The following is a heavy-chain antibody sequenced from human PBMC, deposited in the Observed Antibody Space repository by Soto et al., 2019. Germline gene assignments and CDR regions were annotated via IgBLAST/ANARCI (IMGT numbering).Heavy chain of an antibody. J-gene: IGHJ4*02. CDR3: ARGENYVPFEY. D-gene: IGHD1-7*01. V-gene: IGHV4-30-4*01. CDR2: IYYSGYS. Sequence: QVQLQESGPGLVKPSQTLSLTCTVSGGSISSGDYKWSWIRQPPGKGLEWIGYIYYSGYSYNNPSLQGRVTIAVDTSKNQFSLKLSPVAGADPAGYYFARGENYVPFEYWGQGTLVTVSS. CDR1: GGSISSGDYK.